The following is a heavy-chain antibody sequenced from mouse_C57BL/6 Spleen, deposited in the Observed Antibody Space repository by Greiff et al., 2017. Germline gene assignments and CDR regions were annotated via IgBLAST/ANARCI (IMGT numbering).Heavy chain of an antibody. CDR3: TRQRLQAWFAY. Sequence: VQLQQSGAELVRPGASVTLSCKASGYTFTDYEMHWVKQTPVHGLEWIGAIDPETGGTAYNQKFKGKAILTADKSSSTAYMELRSLTSEDSAVYYCTRQRLQAWFAYWGQGTLVTVSA. D-gene: IGHD2-4*01. CDR1: GYTFTDYE. J-gene: IGHJ3*01. V-gene: IGHV1-15*01. CDR2: IDPETGGT.